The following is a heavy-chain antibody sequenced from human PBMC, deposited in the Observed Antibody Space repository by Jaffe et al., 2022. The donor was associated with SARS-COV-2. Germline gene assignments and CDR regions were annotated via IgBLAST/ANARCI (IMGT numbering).Heavy chain of an antibody. J-gene: IGHJ2*01. V-gene: IGHV4-39*01. CDR1: GGSISSSSYY. Sequence: QLQLQESGPGLVKPSETLSLTCTVSGGSISSSSYYWGWIRQPPGKGLEWIGSIYYSGSTYYNPSLKSRVTISVDTSKNQFSLKLSSVTAADTAVYYCARGVQDWYFDLWGRGTLVTVSS. CDR3: ARGVQDWYFDL. D-gene: IGHD1-1*01. CDR2: IYYSGST.